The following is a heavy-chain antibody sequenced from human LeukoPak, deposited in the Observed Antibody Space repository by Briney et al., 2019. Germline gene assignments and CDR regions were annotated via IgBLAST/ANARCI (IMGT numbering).Heavy chain of an antibody. V-gene: IGHV3-23*01. CDR1: GFTFSRYA. CDR2: ISGSGGST. CDR3: AKAPGVYYYYYGMDV. D-gene: IGHD3-10*01. Sequence: GGSLRLSCAASGFTFSRYAMSWVPHAPGKGREWVSAISGSGGSTYYADSVKGRFTISRDNSKNTLYLQMNSLRAEDTAVYYCAKAPGVYYYYYGMDVWGQGTTVTVSS. J-gene: IGHJ6*02.